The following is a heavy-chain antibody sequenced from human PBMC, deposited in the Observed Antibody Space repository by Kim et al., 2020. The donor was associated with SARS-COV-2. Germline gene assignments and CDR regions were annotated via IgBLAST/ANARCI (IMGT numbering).Heavy chain of an antibody. D-gene: IGHD3-22*01. J-gene: IGHJ5*02. V-gene: IGHV3-7*03. CDR2: IKQDGSEK. CDR1: GFTFSNYW. CDR3: ARKLNYYDSSQMGWFDL. Sequence: GGSLRLSCAASGFTFSNYWMSWVRQAPGKGLEWVANIKQDGSEKYYVDSVKGRFTMSRDNAKNSVYLQMNSLRAEDAAVYYCARKLNYYDSSQMGWFDLWGQGTLVTVSS.